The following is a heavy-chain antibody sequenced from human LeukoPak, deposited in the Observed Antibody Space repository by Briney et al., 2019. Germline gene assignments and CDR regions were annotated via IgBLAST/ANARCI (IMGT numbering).Heavy chain of an antibody. CDR3: ARDTDYGAEPLDY. D-gene: IGHD4-17*01. J-gene: IGHJ4*02. CDR1: GFTFSSYE. V-gene: IGHV3-48*03. Sequence: PGGSLRLSCAASGFTFSSYEMNWVRQAPGKGLEWVSYISSSGSTIYYADSVKGRFTISRDNAKNSLYLQMDSLRAEDTAVYYCARDTDYGAEPLDYWGQGTLVTVSS. CDR2: ISSSGSTI.